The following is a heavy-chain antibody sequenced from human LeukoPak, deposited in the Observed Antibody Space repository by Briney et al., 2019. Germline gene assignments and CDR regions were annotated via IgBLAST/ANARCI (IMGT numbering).Heavy chain of an antibody. CDR3: AKDSCTNGVCYDGAFDI. Sequence: GSLRLSCXASGFTXSSYAMSWVRQAPGKGLEWVSAISGSGGSTYYADSVKGRFTISRDNSKNTLYLQMNSLRAEDTAVYYCAKDSCTNGVCYDGAFDIWGQGTMVTVSS. V-gene: IGHV3-23*01. CDR2: ISGSGGST. D-gene: IGHD2-8*01. CDR1: GFTXSSYA. J-gene: IGHJ3*02.